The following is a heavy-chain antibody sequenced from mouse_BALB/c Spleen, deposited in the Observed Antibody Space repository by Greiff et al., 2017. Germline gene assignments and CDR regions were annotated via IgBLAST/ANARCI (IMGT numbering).Heavy chain of an antibody. CDR1: GFTFSSYA. D-gene: IGHD1-1*01. J-gene: IGHJ3*01. Sequence: EVKLMESGGGLVKPGGSLKLSCAASGFTFSSYAMSWVRQTPEKRLEWVASISSGGSTYYPDSVKGRFTISRDNARNILYLQMSSLRSEDTAMYYCARDGSFSNWFAYWGQGTLVTVSA. CDR2: ISSGGST. CDR3: ARDGSFSNWFAY. V-gene: IGHV5-6-5*01.